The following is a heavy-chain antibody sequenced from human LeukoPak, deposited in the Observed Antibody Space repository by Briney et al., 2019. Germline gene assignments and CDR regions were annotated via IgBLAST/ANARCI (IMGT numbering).Heavy chain of an antibody. J-gene: IGHJ4*02. CDR2: IYPGESIYARENT. D-gene: IGHD4-17*01. CDR1: GVSISAYY. Sequence: SETLSLTCSVSGVSISAYYWSWIRQPAGKGLEWIGRIYPGESIYARENTNYNPSLKSRVSMSGDTSKNQVSLKLRSVTAADTAVYYCARDPTTVTTIFDSWGQGTLVTVSS. V-gene: IGHV4-4*07. CDR3: ARDPTTVTTIFDS.